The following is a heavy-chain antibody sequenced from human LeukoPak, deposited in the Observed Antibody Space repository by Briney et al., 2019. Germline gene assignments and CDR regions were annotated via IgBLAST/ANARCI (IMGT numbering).Heavy chain of an antibody. J-gene: IGHJ6*02. D-gene: IGHD6-13*01. Sequence: PGGSLRLSCAASGFTFSSYWMSWVRQAPGKGLEWVANIKQDGSEKYYVDSVKGRFTISRDNAKNSLYLQMNSLRAEDTAVYYCANARGSSWPYYGMDVWGQGTTVTVSS. CDR3: ANARGSSWPYYGMDV. CDR1: GFTFSSYW. V-gene: IGHV3-7*01. CDR2: IKQDGSEK.